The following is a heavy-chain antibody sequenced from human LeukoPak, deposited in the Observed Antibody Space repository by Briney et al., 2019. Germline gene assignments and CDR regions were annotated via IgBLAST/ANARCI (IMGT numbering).Heavy chain of an antibody. J-gene: IGHJ6*03. D-gene: IGHD3-22*01. CDR1: GFTFSSYA. V-gene: IGHV3-23*01. Sequence: GGSLRLSCAASGFTFSSYAMSWVRQAPGKELEWVSAISGSGGSTYYADSVKGRFTISRDNSKNTLYLQMNSLRAEDTAVYYCARLYYDSKGPYYMDVWGKGTTVTVSS. CDR3: ARLYYDSKGPYYMDV. CDR2: ISGSGGST.